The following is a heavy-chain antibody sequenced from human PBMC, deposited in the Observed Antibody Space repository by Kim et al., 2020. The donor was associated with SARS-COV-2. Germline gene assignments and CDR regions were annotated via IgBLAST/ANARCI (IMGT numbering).Heavy chain of an antibody. V-gene: IGHV4-31*02. J-gene: IGHJ3*02. Sequence: YNPSLKSRVTISVDTSKNQFSLKLSSVTAADTAVYYCARDLKYYSNAFDIWGQGTMVTVSS. CDR3: ARDLKYYSNAFDI. D-gene: IGHD3-10*01.